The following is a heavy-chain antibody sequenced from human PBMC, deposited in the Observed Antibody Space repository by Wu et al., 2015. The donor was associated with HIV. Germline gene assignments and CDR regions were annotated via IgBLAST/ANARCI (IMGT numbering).Heavy chain of an antibody. Sequence: QVQLVQSGAEVKEPGSSVKVSCKASGGTFSNYAITWVRQAPGQGLEWMGGIIFGTANYAQKLQGRVTITADESTSTAYMELSSLRSEDTAVYYCARHHGGYCTNGVCSGDAFDIWGQGTMVTVSS. CDR3: ARHHGGYCTNGVCSGDAFDI. CDR1: GGTFSNYA. CDR2: IIFGTA. J-gene: IGHJ3*02. D-gene: IGHD2-8*01. V-gene: IGHV1-69*12.